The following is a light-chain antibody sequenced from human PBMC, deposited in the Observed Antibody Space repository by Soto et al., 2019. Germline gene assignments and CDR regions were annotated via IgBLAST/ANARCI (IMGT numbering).Light chain of an antibody. V-gene: IGKV1-6*01. J-gene: IGKJ1*01. CDR2: EAS. Sequence: ILMTQSPSSLSASVGDRVTITCRASQGIRNDLAWYQQEPGKAPKLLIYEASTLQSGVPSRFSGSYSGTDFTLTIGSLQPEDFATYYCLQDFKYPRTFGQGTKVDNK. CDR3: LQDFKYPRT. CDR1: QGIRND.